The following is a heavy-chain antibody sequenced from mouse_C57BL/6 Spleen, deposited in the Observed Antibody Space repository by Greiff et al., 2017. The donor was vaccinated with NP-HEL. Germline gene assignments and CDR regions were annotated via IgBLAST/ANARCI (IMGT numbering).Heavy chain of an antibody. V-gene: IGHV14-4*01. D-gene: IGHD2-3*01. CDR1: GFNIKDDY. CDR2: IDPENGDT. Sequence: VQLQHSGAELVRPGASVKLSCTASGFNIKDDYMHWVKQRPEQGLEWIGWIDPENGDTEYASKFQGKATITADTSSNTAYLQLSSLTSEDTAVYYSTLIYDGYYPFAYWGQGTLVTVSA. J-gene: IGHJ3*01. CDR3: TLIYDGYYPFAY.